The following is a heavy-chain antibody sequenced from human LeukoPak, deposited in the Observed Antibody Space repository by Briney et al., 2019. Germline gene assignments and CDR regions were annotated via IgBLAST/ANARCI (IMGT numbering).Heavy chain of an antibody. CDR2: ISWNSGSI. D-gene: IGHD3-22*01. Sequence: PGRSLRLSCAASGFTFDDYAMHWVRQAPGKGLEWVSGISWNSGSIVYADSVKGRFTISRDNAKNSLYLQMSSLRAEDTALYYCAKDIPARQKYYYDSSGSAFDIWGQGTMVTVSS. V-gene: IGHV3-9*01. J-gene: IGHJ3*02. CDR3: AKDIPARQKYYYDSSGSAFDI. CDR1: GFTFDDYA.